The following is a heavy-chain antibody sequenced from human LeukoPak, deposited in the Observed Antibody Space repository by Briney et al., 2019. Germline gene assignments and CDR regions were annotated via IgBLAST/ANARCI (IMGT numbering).Heavy chain of an antibody. CDR3: ARGGGCSGGDCYSGYFYYYMDV. Sequence: GGSLRLSCAASGFTFSRYSMNWVRPAPGKRLEWVASISSTSTFIYSADSVKGRFTVSRDNAKNSLYLQMNSLRAEDTAVYYCARGGGCSGGDCYSGYFYYYMDVWGKGTTVTVSS. CDR2: ISSTSTFI. CDR1: GFTFSRYS. D-gene: IGHD2-15*01. V-gene: IGHV3-21*04. J-gene: IGHJ6*03.